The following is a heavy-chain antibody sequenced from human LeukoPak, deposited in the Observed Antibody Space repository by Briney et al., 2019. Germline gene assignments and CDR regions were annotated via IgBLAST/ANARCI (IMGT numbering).Heavy chain of an antibody. CDR2: INPNSGGT. Sequence: GASVKVSCKASGYTFTGYYMHWVRQAPGQGLEWMGWINPNSGGTNYAQKFQGRVTMTRDTSISTAYMELSSLRSEDTAVYYCATDASITIFGVLKHYYGMDVWGQGTTVTVSS. J-gene: IGHJ6*02. D-gene: IGHD3-3*01. CDR3: ATDASITIFGVLKHYYGMDV. V-gene: IGHV1-2*02. CDR1: GYTFTGYY.